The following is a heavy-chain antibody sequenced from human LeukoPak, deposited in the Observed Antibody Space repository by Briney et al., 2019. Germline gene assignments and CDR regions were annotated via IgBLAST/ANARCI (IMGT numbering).Heavy chain of an antibody. D-gene: IGHD4-11*01. CDR3: ARDRGGYSKRAPLDFDY. CDR1: GGSISSYY. CDR2: IYYSGST. Sequence: PSETLSLTCTVSGGSISSYYWSWIRQPPGKGLEWIGYIYYSGSTNYNPSLKSGVTISVDTSKNQFSLKLSSVTAADTAVYYCARDRGGYSKRAPLDFDYWGQGTLVTVSS. V-gene: IGHV4-59*01. J-gene: IGHJ4*02.